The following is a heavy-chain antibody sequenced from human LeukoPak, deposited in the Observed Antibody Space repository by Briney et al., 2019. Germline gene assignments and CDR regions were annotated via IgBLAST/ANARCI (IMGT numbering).Heavy chain of an antibody. D-gene: IGHD1-26*01. Sequence: GRSLRLSCAASGFTFSSYALSWVRQAPGKGLEWVSTISGSGGSTFNADSVQGRFTISRDNSKNTLFLQMNSLRAEDTAVYYCARSGINLFDYWGQGALVTVSS. CDR2: ISGSGGST. CDR3: ARSGINLFDY. V-gene: IGHV3-23*01. CDR1: GFTFSSYA. J-gene: IGHJ4*02.